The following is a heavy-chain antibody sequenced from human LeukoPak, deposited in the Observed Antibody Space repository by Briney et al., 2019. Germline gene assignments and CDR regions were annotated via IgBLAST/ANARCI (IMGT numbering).Heavy chain of an antibody. CDR1: GGSISSGGYS. CDR3: AGDLGSSSVFMGAFDI. V-gene: IGHV4-30-2*01. CDR2: IYHSGST. J-gene: IGHJ3*02. Sequence: SQTLSLTCAVSGGSISSGGYSWSWIRQPPGKGLEWIGYIYHSGSTYYNPSLKSRVTISVDRSKNQFSLKLSSVTAADTAVYYCAGDLGSSSVFMGAFDIWGQGTMVTVSS. D-gene: IGHD6-6*01.